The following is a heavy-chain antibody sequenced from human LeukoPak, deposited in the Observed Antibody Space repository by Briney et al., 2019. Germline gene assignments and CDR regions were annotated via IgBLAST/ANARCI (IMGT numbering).Heavy chain of an antibody. D-gene: IGHD5-18*01. CDR2: INAGNGNT. CDR1: GYTFTSYA. CDR3: ARARALYSYGYGEAFDI. J-gene: IGHJ3*02. V-gene: IGHV1-3*03. Sequence: ASVKVSCKASGYTFTSYAMHWVRQAPGQRLEWMGWINAGNGNTKYSQEFQGRVTITRDTSASTAYMELSSLRSEDMAVYYCARARALYSYGYGEAFDIWGQGTMVTVSS.